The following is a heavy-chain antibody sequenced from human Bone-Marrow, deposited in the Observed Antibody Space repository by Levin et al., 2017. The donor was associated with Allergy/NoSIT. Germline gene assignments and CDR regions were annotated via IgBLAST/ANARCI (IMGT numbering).Heavy chain of an antibody. CDR2: IIPILDIA. CDR1: GDIFSSYA. J-gene: IGHJ6*02. CDR3: ARDKKSGTDHYYGIDV. Sequence: SVKVSCKASGDIFSSYAFNWVRLAPGQGLEWMGRIIPILDIAHYAQKFQDRVTITADRSTSTVYMEVGSLTFEDTAVYYCARDKKSGTDHYYGIDVWGQGTTVTVSS. D-gene: IGHD2-8*02. V-gene: IGHV1-69*04.